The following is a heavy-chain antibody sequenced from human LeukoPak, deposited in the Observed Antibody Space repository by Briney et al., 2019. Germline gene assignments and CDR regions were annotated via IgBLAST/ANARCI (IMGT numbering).Heavy chain of an antibody. CDR2: INPNSGGA. J-gene: IGHJ4*02. CDR3: ARDFQSVSYDFWSGYHYYFDY. CDR1: GYTFTSYG. Sequence: ASVKVSCKASGYTFTSYGFSWVRQAPGQGLEWMGWINPNSGGANYAQKFQGRVTMTRDTSISTAYMELSRLRSDDTAVYYCARDFQSVSYDFWSGYHYYFDYWGQGTLVTVSS. D-gene: IGHD3-3*01. V-gene: IGHV1-2*02.